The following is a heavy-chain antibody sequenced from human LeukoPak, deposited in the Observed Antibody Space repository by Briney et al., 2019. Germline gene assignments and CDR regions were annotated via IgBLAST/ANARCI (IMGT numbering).Heavy chain of an antibody. V-gene: IGHV5-51*01. Sequence: GESLKISCKGSGYTFSTYWIGWVRQMPGKGLEWMGMIYPGDSDSRYSPSFQGQVTISADKSTSTAYLQWNSLKASDSPIYYCARHRYDSAYYADYWGQGTLVTVSS. CDR1: GYTFSTYW. CDR2: IYPGDSDS. CDR3: ARHRYDSAYYADY. D-gene: IGHD3-22*01. J-gene: IGHJ4*02.